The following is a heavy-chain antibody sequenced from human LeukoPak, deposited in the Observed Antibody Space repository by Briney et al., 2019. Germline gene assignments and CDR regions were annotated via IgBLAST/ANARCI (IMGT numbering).Heavy chain of an antibody. D-gene: IGHD3/OR15-3a*01. CDR3: ARRGESAVDWGRVWAKLVSPFDP. CDR1: GGSISSSDYY. Sequence: SETLSLTCTVSGGSISSSDYYWGWIRQPPGKGLEWIGSIYYSGSTYYNPSLKSRVTISVDASKNQFSLKMSSVTAADTAVYYCARRGESAVDWGRVWAKLVSPFDPWGQGTLVTVSS. J-gene: IGHJ5*02. V-gene: IGHV4-39*01. CDR2: IYYSGST.